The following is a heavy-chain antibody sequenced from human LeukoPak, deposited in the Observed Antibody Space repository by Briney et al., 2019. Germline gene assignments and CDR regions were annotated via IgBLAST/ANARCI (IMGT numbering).Heavy chain of an antibody. CDR3: ARSSFGVVHFDY. V-gene: IGHV1-8*03. CDR2: MNPNSGNT. CDR1: GYTFTSYD. J-gene: IGHJ4*02. Sequence: ASVKVSCKASGYTFTSYDINWVRQATGQGLEWMGWMNPNSGNTGYAQKFQGRVTITRNTSISTAYMELSSLRSEDTAVCYCARSSFGVVHFDYWGQGTLVTVSS. D-gene: IGHD3-3*01.